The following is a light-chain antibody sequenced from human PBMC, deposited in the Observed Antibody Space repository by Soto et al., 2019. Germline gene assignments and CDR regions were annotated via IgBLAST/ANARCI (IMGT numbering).Light chain of an antibody. CDR1: SSDVGGYNY. CDR2: EVS. CDR3: TSYAGSNNYV. J-gene: IGLJ1*01. V-gene: IGLV2-8*01. Sequence: QSVLTQPPSASGSPGQSVTISCTGTSSDVGGYNYVSWYQQHPGKAPKLMIYEVSKRPSGVPDRFSGSKSGNTASLTVSGLQAADEADYYCTSYAGSNNYVFGPGTKLTVL.